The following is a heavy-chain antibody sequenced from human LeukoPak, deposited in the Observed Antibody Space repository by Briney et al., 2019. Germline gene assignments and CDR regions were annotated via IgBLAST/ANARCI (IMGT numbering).Heavy chain of an antibody. Sequence: GGSLRLSCAASGFTVSNNYMSWVRQAPGKGLEWVSVINSGSSTYYADSVRGRFTISRDSSKNTLFLQMNSLRAEDTAVYYCVRGPPGGSSDHYWGQGTLVTVSS. J-gene: IGHJ4*02. CDR2: INSGSST. V-gene: IGHV3-53*01. CDR3: VRGPPGGSSDHY. CDR1: GFTVSNNY. D-gene: IGHD1-26*01.